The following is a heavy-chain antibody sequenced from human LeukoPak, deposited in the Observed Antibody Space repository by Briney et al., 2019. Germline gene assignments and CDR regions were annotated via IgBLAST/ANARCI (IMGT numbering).Heavy chain of an antibody. V-gene: IGHV1-46*01. J-gene: IGHJ3*02. D-gene: IGHD5-24*01. CDR1: GYTFTDYN. CDR3: ARVRDGYNDAYDI. Sequence: ASVKVSCKTSGYTFTDYNLHWVRQAPGQRLEWKGIIKPSGADTSHAQTIQGRVFMTRDTSTSTVYMELSSLKSEDTAVYYCARVRDGYNDAYDIWGQGTMVTVSS. CDR2: IKPSGADT.